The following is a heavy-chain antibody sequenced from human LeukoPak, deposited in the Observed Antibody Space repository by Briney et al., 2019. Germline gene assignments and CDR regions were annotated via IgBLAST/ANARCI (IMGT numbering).Heavy chain of an antibody. CDR2: ISGSGGST. CDR3: AKPQGLIVVVPAASFDY. V-gene: IGHV3-23*01. Sequence: GGSLRLSCAASGFTFSSYAMSWVRQAPGKGLEWVSAISGSGGSTYYADSVKGRFTISRDNSKNTLYLQMNSLRAEDTAVYYCAKPQGLIVVVPAASFDYWGQGTLVPVSS. J-gene: IGHJ4*02. D-gene: IGHD2-2*01. CDR1: GFTFSSYA.